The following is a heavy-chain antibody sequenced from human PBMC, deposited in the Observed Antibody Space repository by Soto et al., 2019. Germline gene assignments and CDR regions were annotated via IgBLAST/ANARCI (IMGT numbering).Heavy chain of an antibody. CDR1: GGSIRSSSYY. CDR3: ARFLYCSGGTCYSLNDY. J-gene: IGHJ4*02. Sequence: SETLSLTCTVSGGSIRSSSYYWGWIRQPPGKGLEWIGSIYYDGTTYSNPSLKSRFTISLDMSKKQFFLKLSSVTAADTAVYYCARFLYCSGGTCYSLNDYWGQGTLVTVSS. D-gene: IGHD2-15*01. CDR2: IYYDGTT. V-gene: IGHV4-39*01.